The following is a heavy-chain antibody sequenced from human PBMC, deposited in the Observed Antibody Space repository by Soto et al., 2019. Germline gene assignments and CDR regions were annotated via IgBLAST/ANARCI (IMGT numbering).Heavy chain of an antibody. J-gene: IGHJ4*02. CDR2: ISSTTNYI. CDR1: GFTLTRYS. V-gene: IGHV3-21*06. CDR3: ARESEDLTSNFDY. Sequence: GSLRLSGAASGFTLTRYSMNWVRQAPGKGLEWVSSISSTTNYIYYGDSMKGRFTISRDNAKNSLYLEMNSLRAEDTAVYYCARESEDLTSNFDYWGQGTLVTVSS.